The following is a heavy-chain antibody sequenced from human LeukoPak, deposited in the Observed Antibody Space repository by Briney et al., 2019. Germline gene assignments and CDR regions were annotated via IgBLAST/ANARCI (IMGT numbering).Heavy chain of an antibody. CDR1: GDSLSSFY. CDR2: FYDSGKT. D-gene: IGHD1-1*01. V-gene: IGHV4-59*01. J-gene: IGHJ6*02. Sequence: SETLSLTCPVSGDSLSSFYWTWIRQAPGKGLEWIGYFYDSGKTSYNPSLKSRVTISADSAKNQFSLRLKSVTAADTAVYYCARGQLFQFGMDVWGHGTTVIVSS. CDR3: ARGQLFQFGMDV.